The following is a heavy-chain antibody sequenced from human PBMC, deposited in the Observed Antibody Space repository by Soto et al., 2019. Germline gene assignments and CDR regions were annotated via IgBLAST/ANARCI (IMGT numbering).Heavy chain of an antibody. D-gene: IGHD6-13*01. V-gene: IGHV5-10-1*01. CDR2: IDPSDSQT. Sequence: GESLKISCKGSGYSFAGYWITWVRQKPGKGLEWMGRIDPSDSQTYYSPSFRGHVTISVTKSITTVFLQWSSLRASDTAIFYCARLQGSPGYYYGMDVWGQGTTVTVSS. CDR1: GYSFAGYW. J-gene: IGHJ6*02. CDR3: ARLQGSPGYYYGMDV.